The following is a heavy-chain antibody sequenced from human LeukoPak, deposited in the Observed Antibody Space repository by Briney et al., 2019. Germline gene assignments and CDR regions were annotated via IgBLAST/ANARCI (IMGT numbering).Heavy chain of an antibody. Sequence: GGSLRLSCAASGFTFSSYEMNWVRQPPGKGLEWVSGISGSGGTTYYADSVKGRFTISRDDSKNTLYLQMNSLRAEDTAVYYCANRGYNYGLDAFDIWGQGTMVTVSS. CDR2: ISGSGGTT. D-gene: IGHD5-18*01. J-gene: IGHJ3*02. V-gene: IGHV3-23*01. CDR1: GFTFSSYE. CDR3: ANRGYNYGLDAFDI.